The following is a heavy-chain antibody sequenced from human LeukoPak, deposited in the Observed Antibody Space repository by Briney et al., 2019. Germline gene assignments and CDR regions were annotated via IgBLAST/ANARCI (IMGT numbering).Heavy chain of an antibody. V-gene: IGHV3-9*01. D-gene: IGHD2-21*02. CDR1: GFTFDDYA. J-gene: IGHJ4*02. Sequence: QAGGSLRLSCAASGFTFDDYAMHWVRQAPGKGLEWVSGISWNSGSIGYADSVKGRFTISRDNAKNSLYLQMNSLRAEDTALNYCAKVGPYCGGDCYSIPLYFDYWGQGTLVTVSS. CDR2: ISWNSGSI. CDR3: AKVGPYCGGDCYSIPLYFDY.